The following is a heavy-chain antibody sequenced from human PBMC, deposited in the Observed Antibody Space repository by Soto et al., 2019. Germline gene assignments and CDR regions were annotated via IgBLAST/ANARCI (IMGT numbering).Heavy chain of an antibody. Sequence: GGVLSLSCAASGFTFSDYSMNWVRPAPGRGLERVSYISSSSFTIHYADSVEGRFAISRDNAKNSLYLQMDSLRAEDTAVYYCARGDCSGGGCHRTAGTVLQHWGQGTLVTVSS. V-gene: IGHV3-48*01. CDR3: ARGDCSGGGCHRTAGTVLQH. CDR1: GFTFSDYS. D-gene: IGHD2-15*01. CDR2: ISSSSFTI. J-gene: IGHJ1*01.